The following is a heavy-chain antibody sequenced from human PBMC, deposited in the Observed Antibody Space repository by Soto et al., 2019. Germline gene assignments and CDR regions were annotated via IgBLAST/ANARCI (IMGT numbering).Heavy chain of an antibody. CDR2: IRSDGSYK. CDR1: GFTFSSYS. CDR3: ARAPRMAPFDI. V-gene: IGHV3-21*01. Sequence: PGVSLRLSCAASGFTFSSYSMNWVRQAPGKGLEWVSPIRSDGSYKYYAESVTGRFTISRDNSKNTVYLQMNSLRAEDTALYFCARAPRMAPFDIWGQGTMVTVSS. J-gene: IGHJ3*02.